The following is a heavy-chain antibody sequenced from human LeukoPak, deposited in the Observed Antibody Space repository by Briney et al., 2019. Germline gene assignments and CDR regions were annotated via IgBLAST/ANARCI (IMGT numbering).Heavy chain of an antibody. Sequence: GGSLRLSCAASGFTFSSYAMTWVRQGPGKGLERVSSISGYVGSTYYADSVKGRFTISRDNSKNTVFLQMSSLRAEDTAVYYCAARTAAVHWGQGTLVTVSS. CDR1: GFTFSSYA. D-gene: IGHD6-13*01. V-gene: IGHV3-23*01. J-gene: IGHJ4*02. CDR3: AARTAAVH. CDR2: ISGYVGST.